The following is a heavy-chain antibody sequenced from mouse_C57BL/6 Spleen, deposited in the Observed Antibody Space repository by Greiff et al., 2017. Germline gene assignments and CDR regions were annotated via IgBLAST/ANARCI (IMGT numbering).Heavy chain of an antibody. J-gene: IGHJ3*01. CDR2: IDPSDSYT. Sequence: VQLQQPGAELVRPGTSVKLSCKASGYTFTSYWMHWVKQRPGQGLEWIGVIDPSDSYTNYNQKFKGKATLTVDTSSSTAYMQLSSLTSEDSAVYYCASPPYYSKGFAYWGQGTLVTVSA. V-gene: IGHV1-59*01. CDR1: GYTFTSYW. D-gene: IGHD2-5*01. CDR3: ASPPYYSKGFAY.